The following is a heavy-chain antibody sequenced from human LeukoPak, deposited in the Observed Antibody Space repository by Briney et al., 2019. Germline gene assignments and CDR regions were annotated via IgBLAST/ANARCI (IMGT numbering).Heavy chain of an antibody. V-gene: IGHV3-48*03. J-gene: IGHJ4*02. CDR2: ISSRGGTI. CDR1: GFTFNNYA. D-gene: IGHD7-27*01. CDR3: ARGPSTWADY. Sequence: GGSLRLSCVASGFTFNNYAMHWVRQAPGKGLEWLSYISSRGGTIDYADSVKGRFTISRDNANNSLYLQMNSLRAEDTAVYFCARGPSTWADYWGQGTLVFVSS.